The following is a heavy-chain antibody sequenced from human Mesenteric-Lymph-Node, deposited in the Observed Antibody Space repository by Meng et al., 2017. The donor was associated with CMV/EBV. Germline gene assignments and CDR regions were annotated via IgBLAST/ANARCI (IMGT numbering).Heavy chain of an antibody. CDR2: IAGGSATYI. CDR1: GFNFRGYS. J-gene: IGHJ4*02. CDR3: ARDNDFTNYC. V-gene: IGHV3-21*06. Sequence: GESLKISCAASGFNFRGYSMNWVRLAPGKGLEWVASIAGGSATYIYYGDSVEGRFTISRDNAKNSLYLQMNNLRAEDSAVYYCARDNDFTNYCWGQGTLVTVSS. D-gene: IGHD4-11*01.